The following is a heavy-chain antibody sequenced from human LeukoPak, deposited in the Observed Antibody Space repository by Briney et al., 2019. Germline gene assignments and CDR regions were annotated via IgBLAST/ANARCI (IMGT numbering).Heavy chain of an antibody. Sequence: GGSLRLSCAASGFTVSSNYMSWVRQAPGKGLEWVSVIYSGGSTYYADSVKGRFTISRDNSKNTLYLQMNSLRAEDTAVYYCAREPLGIPPFGYWGQGTLATVSS. D-gene: IGHD1-14*01. J-gene: IGHJ4*02. V-gene: IGHV3-66*02. CDR3: AREPLGIPPFGY. CDR2: IYSGGST. CDR1: GFTVSSNY.